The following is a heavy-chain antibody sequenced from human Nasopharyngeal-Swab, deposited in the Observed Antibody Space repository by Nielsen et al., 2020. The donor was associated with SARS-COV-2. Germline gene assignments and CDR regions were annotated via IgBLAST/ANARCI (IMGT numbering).Heavy chain of an antibody. CDR1: GFTFRNFP. D-gene: IGHD4-11*01. CDR2: MSHDGINR. CDR3: AREKTVNIRRFDS. Sequence: GGSLRLSCAASGFTFRNFPMHWVRHAPGKGLDWVAVMSHDGINRYYADSVKGRFTVSRDNSKNTLSLQMSGLRVEDTAVYYCAREKTVNIRRFDSWGAGTLITVSS. V-gene: IGHV3-30*04. J-gene: IGHJ4*02.